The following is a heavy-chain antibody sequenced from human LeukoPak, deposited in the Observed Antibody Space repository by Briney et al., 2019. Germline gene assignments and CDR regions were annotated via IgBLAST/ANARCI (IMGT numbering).Heavy chain of an antibody. CDR2: IYPGDSDT. CDR3: ARTMVRGVIITFVRGFDY. CDR1: GYSFTSYW. Sequence: GESLKISCKGSGYSFTSYWIGWVRQLPGKGLEWMGIIYPGDSDTRYSPSFQGQVTISADKSISTAYLQWSSLKASDTAMYYCARTMVRGVIITFVRGFDYWGQGTLVTVSS. V-gene: IGHV5-51*01. D-gene: IGHD3-10*01. J-gene: IGHJ4*02.